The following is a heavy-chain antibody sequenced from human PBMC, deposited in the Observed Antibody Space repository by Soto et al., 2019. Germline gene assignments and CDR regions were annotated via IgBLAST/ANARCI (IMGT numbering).Heavy chain of an antibody. CDR2: IKQDGSEK. J-gene: IGHJ3*02. CDR3: ATLSGAFDI. D-gene: IGHD5-12*01. Sequence: GGSLRLSCSASGFTFSTYWMSWVRQAPGKGLEWVANIKQDGSEKYYVDSVRGRFTISRDTAKNSLYLQMNSLRAEDTAVYYCATLSGAFDIWGQGTMVTVSS. V-gene: IGHV3-7*01. CDR1: GFTFSTYW.